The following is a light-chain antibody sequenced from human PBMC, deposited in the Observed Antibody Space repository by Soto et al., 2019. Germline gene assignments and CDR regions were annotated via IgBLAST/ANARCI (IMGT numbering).Light chain of an antibody. CDR3: QQYNFWPPLT. Sequence: EIVMTQSQATLSVSPGERATLSCRASQSVNSNLAGYRQKPGQAPRLLISDASTRATGVPARFSGSGSGTEFTLTISSLQSEDSGIYYCQQYNFWPPLTFGGGTKVEIK. V-gene: IGKV3-15*01. CDR1: QSVNSN. J-gene: IGKJ4*01. CDR2: DAS.